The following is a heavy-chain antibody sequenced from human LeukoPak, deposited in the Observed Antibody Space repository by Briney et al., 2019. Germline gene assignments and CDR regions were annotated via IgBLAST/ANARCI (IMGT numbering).Heavy chain of an antibody. CDR1: GGTFISYA. CDR3: ARSPPSDYYDSSGYWFDY. V-gene: IGHV1-69*13. D-gene: IGHD3-22*01. Sequence: SVKVSCKASGGTFISYAISWVRQAPGQGLEWMGGIIPIFGTANYAQKFQGRVTITADESTSTAYMELSSLRSEDTAVYYCARSPPSDYYDSSGYWFDYWGQGTLVTVSS. CDR2: IIPIFGTA. J-gene: IGHJ4*02.